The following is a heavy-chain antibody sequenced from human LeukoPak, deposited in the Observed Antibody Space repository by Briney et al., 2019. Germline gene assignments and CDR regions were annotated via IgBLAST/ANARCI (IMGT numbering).Heavy chain of an antibody. CDR3: ARDLKGPVNDVFDM. Sequence: GGSLRLSCAASGFTFDDYDMSWARQAPGKGLEWVSGINWNGGSTGYADSVKGRFTISRDNAKNTLYLQMNSLRAEDTAVYYCARDLKGPVNDVFDMWGQGTMVTVSS. CDR1: GFTFDDYD. V-gene: IGHV3-20*04. J-gene: IGHJ3*02. D-gene: IGHD4-23*01. CDR2: INWNGGST.